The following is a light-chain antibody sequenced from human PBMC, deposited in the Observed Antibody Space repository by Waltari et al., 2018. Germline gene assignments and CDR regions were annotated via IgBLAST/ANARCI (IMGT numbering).Light chain of an antibody. CDR3: QQSYSTPRFP. CDR2: AAS. J-gene: IGKJ3*01. Sequence: DIQKTHPPPSLSASVGDRVTITCRASQSISSYLNRYQQNPGKAPKVLIYAASNLQSGVPSRFSGSGSETDFTLTISSLQPEDFATYYCQQSYSTPRFPFNPGPTVAMK. CDR1: QSISSY. V-gene: IGKV1-39*01.